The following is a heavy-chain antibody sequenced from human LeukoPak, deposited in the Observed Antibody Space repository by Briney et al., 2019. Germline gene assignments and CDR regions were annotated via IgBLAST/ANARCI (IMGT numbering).Heavy chain of an antibody. CDR3: ATCTTVADYYYGMDV. V-gene: IGHV1-18*01. J-gene: IGHJ6*02. Sequence: ASVKVSCKASGYTFTSYGISWVRQAPGQGLEWMGWISAYNGNTNYAQKLQGRVTMTTDTSTSTAYMELRSLRSEDTAVYYCATCTTVADYYYGMDVWGQGTTVTVSS. CDR1: GYTFTSYG. D-gene: IGHD4-11*01. CDR2: ISAYNGNT.